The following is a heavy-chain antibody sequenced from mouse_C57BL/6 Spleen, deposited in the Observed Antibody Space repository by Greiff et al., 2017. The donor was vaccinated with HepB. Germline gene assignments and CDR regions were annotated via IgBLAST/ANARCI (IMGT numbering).Heavy chain of an antibody. CDR1: GFTFSSYG. Sequence: EVKLMESGGDLVKPGGSLKLSCAASGFTFSSYGMSWVRQTPDKRLEWVATISSGGSYTYYPDSVKGRFTISRDNAKNTLYLQMSSLKSEDTAMYYCARIYYSNPYYAMDYWGQGTSVTVSS. CDR2: ISSGGSYT. J-gene: IGHJ4*01. D-gene: IGHD2-5*01. V-gene: IGHV5-6*01. CDR3: ARIYYSNPYYAMDY.